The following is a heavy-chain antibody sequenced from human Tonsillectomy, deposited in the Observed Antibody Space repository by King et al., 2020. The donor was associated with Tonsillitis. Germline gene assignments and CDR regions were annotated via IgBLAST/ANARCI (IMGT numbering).Heavy chain of an antibody. CDR3: ARDYAGNIVIPAANDY. V-gene: IGHV3-21*01. CDR2: ISSTSRYI. Sequence: VQLVESGGGLVKPGGSLRLSCAASGFSFSSHSMNWVRQAPGKGLEWVSSISSTSRYIHYADSVRGRFTVSRDNAKNSLYLQMNSLSAEDTAVYYCARDYAGNIVIPAANDYWGQGTLVTVSS. D-gene: IGHD2-2*01. J-gene: IGHJ4*02. CDR1: GFSFSSHS.